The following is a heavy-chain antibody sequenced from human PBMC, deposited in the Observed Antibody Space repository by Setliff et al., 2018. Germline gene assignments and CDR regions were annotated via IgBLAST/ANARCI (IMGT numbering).Heavy chain of an antibody. CDR3: ARDGRVAATRGYGMDV. Sequence: GWSLRLSCAASGFTFSSDPMNWVRQAPGKGLEWVSSISRSSTYIYYADSVKGRFTISRDNAKNSLYLQMNSLRAEDTAVYYCARDGRVAATRGYGMDVWGQGTTVTVSS. D-gene: IGHD2-15*01. V-gene: IGHV3-21*01. J-gene: IGHJ6*02. CDR2: ISRSSTYI. CDR1: GFTFSSDP.